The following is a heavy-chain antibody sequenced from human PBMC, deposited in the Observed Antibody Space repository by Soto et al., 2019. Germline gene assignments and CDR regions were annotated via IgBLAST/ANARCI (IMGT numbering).Heavy chain of an antibody. CDR3: ARERTDYDYVWGSYRAFDY. Sequence: SETLSLTCTVSGGSISSYYWSWIRQPPGKGLEWIGYIYYSGSTNYNPSLKSRVTISVDTSKNQFSLKLSSVTAADTAVYYCARERTDYDYVWGSYRAFDYWGQGTLVTVSS. V-gene: IGHV4-59*01. D-gene: IGHD3-16*02. CDR2: IYYSGST. J-gene: IGHJ4*02. CDR1: GGSISSYY.